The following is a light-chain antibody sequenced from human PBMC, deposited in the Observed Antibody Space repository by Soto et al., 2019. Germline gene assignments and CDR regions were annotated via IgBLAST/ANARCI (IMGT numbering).Light chain of an antibody. CDR3: QQRHRWPIT. V-gene: IGKV3-11*01. Sequence: EGVLTQSPVPLTLSPGERSTLSCRASQSFRGLLAWYQQKPGQAPRLLIYDAYNRATGIPPRFSGSGSGTDFTLTISSLEPEDSAVYYCQQRHRWPITFGQGTRLEI. CDR2: DAY. CDR1: QSFRGL. J-gene: IGKJ5*01.